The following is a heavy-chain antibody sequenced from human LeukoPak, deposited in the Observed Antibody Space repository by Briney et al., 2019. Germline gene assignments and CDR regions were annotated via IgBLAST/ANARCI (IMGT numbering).Heavy chain of an antibody. V-gene: IGHV4-39*01. Sequence: SEPLSLTFSVSGGSISTTIYYWGWIRQPPGKGLEWIGSIYYTGSTYYNPSLKSRVTMSVDTSKNQFSLKLSSVTAADTAVYYCVEMATRWYFDHWGQGTLATVSS. D-gene: IGHD5-24*01. CDR2: IYYTGST. J-gene: IGHJ4*02. CDR1: GGSISTTIYY. CDR3: VEMATRWYFDH.